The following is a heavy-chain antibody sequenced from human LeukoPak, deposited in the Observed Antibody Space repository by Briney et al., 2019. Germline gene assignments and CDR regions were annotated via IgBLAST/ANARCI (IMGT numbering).Heavy chain of an antibody. Sequence: GGSLRLSCAASGFTFSSYSMNWVRQAPGKGLEWVSSISSSSSYIYYADSVKGRFTISRDNAKNSVYLQMNSLRAEDTAVYYCARVRAFGYRDASDIWGQGTMVTVSS. J-gene: IGHJ3*02. CDR1: GFTFSSYS. CDR2: ISSSSSYI. CDR3: ARVRAFGYRDASDI. V-gene: IGHV3-21*01. D-gene: IGHD5-18*01.